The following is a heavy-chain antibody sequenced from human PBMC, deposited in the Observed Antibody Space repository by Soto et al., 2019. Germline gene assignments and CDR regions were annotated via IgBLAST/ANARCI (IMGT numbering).Heavy chain of an antibody. J-gene: IGHJ6*02. CDR3: ETGSISRGLDV. Sequence: PAGTLSLTCSASGGTISSYYWSWVRQAPGKGLEWIGYIYSRGTTSYNDSPTRVATILIVTSNDQFSLRLTSVTATDTDVYYCETGSISRGLDVWGQGTTVTV. CDR2: IYSRGTT. V-gene: IGHV4-59*12. D-gene: IGHD2-21*01. CDR1: GGTISSYY.